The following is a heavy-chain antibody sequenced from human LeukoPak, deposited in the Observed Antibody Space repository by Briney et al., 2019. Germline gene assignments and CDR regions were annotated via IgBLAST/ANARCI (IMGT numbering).Heavy chain of an antibody. V-gene: IGHV4-34*01. CDR1: GGSFSGYY. Sequence: SETLSLTCAVYGGSFSGYYWLWIREPPGKGLEGLGQIKHSGSTKYNTSLLSRVTIPVDTSKKQFSLKLSSVTAAHTAVYYFTRAVGYYYDSSGYTHWGQGTLVTVYS. J-gene: IGHJ4*02. CDR3: TRAVGYYYDSSGYTH. CDR2: IKHSGST. D-gene: IGHD3-22*01.